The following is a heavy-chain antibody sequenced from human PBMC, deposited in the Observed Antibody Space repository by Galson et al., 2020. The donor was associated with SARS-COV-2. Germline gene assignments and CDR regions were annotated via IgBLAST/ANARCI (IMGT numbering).Heavy chain of an antibody. CDR2: ITPTGSI. CDR1: GGSFSGYY. V-gene: IGHV4-34*01. D-gene: IGHD2-21*01. CDR3: AGGARDVTMLVMIATAASYYFDF. J-gene: IGHJ4*02. Sequence: SQTLSLTCAVYGGSFSGYYWGWIRQSPGKGLEWIGEITPTGSINNNPSLKSRVTISKDTSKNQFSLRLRSVTAADTAIYFCAGGARDVTMLVMIATAASYYFDFWGQGSLVTVSS.